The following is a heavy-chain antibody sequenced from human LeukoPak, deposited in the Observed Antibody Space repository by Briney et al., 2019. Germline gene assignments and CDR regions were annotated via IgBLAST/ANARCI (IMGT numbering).Heavy chain of an antibody. CDR1: GGTFSSYA. D-gene: IGHD2-2*01. CDR2: IIPILGIA. V-gene: IGHV1-69*04. J-gene: IGHJ6*02. Sequence: GASVKVSCKASGGTFSSYAISWVRQAPGQGLEWMGRIIPILGIANYAQKFQGRVTITADKSTSTAYMELSSLRSEDTAVYYCARLIVVVPAAGEETPYYYYGMDVWGQGTTVTVSS. CDR3: ARLIVVVPAAGEETPYYYYGMDV.